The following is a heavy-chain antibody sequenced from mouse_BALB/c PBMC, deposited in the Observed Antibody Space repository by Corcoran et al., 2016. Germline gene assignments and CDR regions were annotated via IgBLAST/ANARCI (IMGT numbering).Heavy chain of an antibody. J-gene: IGHJ2*01. CDR3: ARYPFDY. V-gene: IGHV9-1*02. CDR2: INTYTGEP. CDR1: GYTFTNYG. Sequence: QIQLVQSGPELKKPGETVKISCKASGYTFTNYGMNWVKQAPGKGLKWMGCINTYTGEPTYADDFKGRFAFSLETSASTAYLQINNLKNEDMATYFCARYPFDYWGQGTTLTVSS.